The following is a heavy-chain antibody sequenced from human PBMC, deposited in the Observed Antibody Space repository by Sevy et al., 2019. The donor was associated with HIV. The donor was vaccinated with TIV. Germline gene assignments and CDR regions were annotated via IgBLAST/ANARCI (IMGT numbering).Heavy chain of an antibody. J-gene: IGHJ4*02. V-gene: IGHV3-23*01. CDR3: AREGCTKPHDY. CDR1: GFTFSKYS. CDR2: LSFGCGEI. D-gene: IGHD2-8*01. Sequence: GGSLRLSCAASGFTFSKYSMRWVRQPPGKGLEWVSTLSFGCGEINYADSVKGRFTISRENSKSSVYLQMNNLRPEDTAVYYCAREGCTKPHDYWGQGTLVTVSS.